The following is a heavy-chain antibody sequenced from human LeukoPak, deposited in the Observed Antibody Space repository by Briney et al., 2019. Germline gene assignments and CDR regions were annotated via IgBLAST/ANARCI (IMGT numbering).Heavy chain of an antibody. D-gene: IGHD3-22*01. J-gene: IGHJ4*02. CDR1: GFTFDDYA. CDR3: AKDVDDSTGYYYFDY. V-gene: IGHV3-9*01. CDR2: ISWNSVNI. Sequence: GGSLRLSCAASGFTFDDYAMHWVRQGPGKGLEWVSGISWNSVNIGYADSVKGRFTISRDNAKNSLYLQMNSLRAEDTALYYCAKDVDDSTGYYYFDYWGQGTLVTVSS.